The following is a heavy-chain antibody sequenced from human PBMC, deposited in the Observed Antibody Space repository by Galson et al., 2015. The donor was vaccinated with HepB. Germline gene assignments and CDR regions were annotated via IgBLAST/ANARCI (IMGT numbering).Heavy chain of an antibody. J-gene: IGHJ6*02. CDR3: AKEEGIMITFGGVIVPKGGMDV. CDR2: VSGSGDST. V-gene: IGHV3-23*01. Sequence: LRLSCAASGFTFSSYVMSWVRQAPGKGLEWVSAVSGSGDSTYYADYVKGRFTISRDNSKNTLYLQMNSLRVEDTAVYYCAKEEGIMITFGGVIVPKGGMDVWVQGTTVTVSS. CDR1: GFTFSSYV. D-gene: IGHD3-16*02.